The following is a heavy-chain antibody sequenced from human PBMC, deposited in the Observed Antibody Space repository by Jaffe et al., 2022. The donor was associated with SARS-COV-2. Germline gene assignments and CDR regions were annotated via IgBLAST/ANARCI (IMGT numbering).Heavy chain of an antibody. V-gene: IGHV3-9*01. J-gene: IGHJ4*02. D-gene: IGHD1-1*01. CDR3: IKEANAGGLDY. CDR2: IYWSSDTI. Sequence: EVQLVQSGGGLVQPGRSLRLSCAASGFTGPDRAMHWIRQAPGRGLEWVSGIYWSSDTIDYADSVRGRFTISRDNAKNSLYLQMNSLRVEDTALYYCIKEANAGGLDYWGQGSLVIVSS. CDR1: GFTGPDRA.